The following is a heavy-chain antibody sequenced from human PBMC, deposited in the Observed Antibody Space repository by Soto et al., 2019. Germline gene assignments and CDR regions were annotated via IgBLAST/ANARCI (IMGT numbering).Heavy chain of an antibody. CDR1: GGSISGSSYY. V-gene: IGHV4-39*01. J-gene: IGHJ5*02. CDR3: ARPHCSSSNCPNWFDP. Sequence: SETLSLTCTVSGGSISGSSYYWGWIRQPPGKGLEWIGSIHYTETTYYNPSLKSRVTISVDTSKNQLFLKLSSVTAADTAVYYCARPHCSSSNCPNWFDPGGQGTLVT. D-gene: IGHD2-2*01. CDR2: IHYTETT.